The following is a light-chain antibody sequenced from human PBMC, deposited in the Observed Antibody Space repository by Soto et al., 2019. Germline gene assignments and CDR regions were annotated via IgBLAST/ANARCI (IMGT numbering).Light chain of an antibody. CDR1: QYMADW. J-gene: IGKJ1*01. Sequence: DIQMTQSPSTLSASIGDRVTITCRASQYMADWLAWYQQKPGKVPKLLISKASYLESGLPLRFSGSGSGREFTLTINSLQPDDFATYCCQQYSSYPWTFGQGTKVEVK. CDR2: KAS. CDR3: QQYSSYPWT. V-gene: IGKV1-5*03.